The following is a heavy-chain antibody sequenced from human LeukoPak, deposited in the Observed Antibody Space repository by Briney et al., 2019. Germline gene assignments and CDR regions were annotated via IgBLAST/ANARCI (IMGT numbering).Heavy chain of an antibody. D-gene: IGHD1-26*01. J-gene: IGHJ6*03. CDR3: ARDRRFSGSYSGYYYYYMDV. V-gene: IGHV4-4*07. Sequence: SETLSLPCTVSGGSISSYYWSWIRQPAGKGLEWLGRIYTSGSTNYNPSLKSRVTISVDTSKNQYSLKLSSVTAADTAVYYCARDRRFSGSYSGYYYYYMDVWGKGTTVTISS. CDR1: GGSISSYY. CDR2: IYTSGST.